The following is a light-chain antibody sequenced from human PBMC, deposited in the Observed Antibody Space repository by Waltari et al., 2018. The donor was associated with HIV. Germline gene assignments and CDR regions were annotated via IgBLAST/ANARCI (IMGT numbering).Light chain of an antibody. V-gene: IGLV1-40*01. J-gene: IGLJ3*02. CDR3: QSYDSSLSGSV. Sequence: QSVLTQPPSVSGAPGQRVTISCSGSRSNIGARLDVHWYQQIPGPAPKPLIYGNSNRPSGVPDRFSGSKSGTSASLAITGLQAEDEADYYCQSYDSSLSGSVFGGGTKLTVL. CDR1: RSNIGARLD. CDR2: GNS.